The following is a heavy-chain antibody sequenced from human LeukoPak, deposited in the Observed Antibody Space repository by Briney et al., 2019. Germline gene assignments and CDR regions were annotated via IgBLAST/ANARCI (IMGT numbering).Heavy chain of an antibody. CDR3: ARGPGSGYPVDY. CDR2: IYHRGDT. J-gene: IGHJ4*02. V-gene: IGHV4-38-2*02. D-gene: IGHD3-22*01. Sequence: PSETLSLTCTVSGCSISSGYYWGWIRQPPGKGLEWIGSIYHRGDTNYNPSLKSRVTISVDTSKNQFSLILNSVTAADTAVYYCARGPGSGYPVDYWGQGTPVTVSS. CDR1: GCSISSGYY.